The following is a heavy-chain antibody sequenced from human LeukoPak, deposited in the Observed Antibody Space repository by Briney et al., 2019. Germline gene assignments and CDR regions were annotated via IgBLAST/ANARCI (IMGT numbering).Heavy chain of an antibody. CDR3: ASDAEGYRSSTSCYHDAFDI. CDR2: TIPIFGTA. Sequence: SVKVSCKAAGGTFSSYAISGVRQAPGQGLEWMGGTIPIFGTANYAQKFQGRVTITADESTSTAYMELSSLRSEDTAVYYCASDAEGYRSSTSCYHDAFDIWGQGTMVTVSS. V-gene: IGHV1-69*13. CDR1: GGTFSSYA. J-gene: IGHJ3*02. D-gene: IGHD2-2*01.